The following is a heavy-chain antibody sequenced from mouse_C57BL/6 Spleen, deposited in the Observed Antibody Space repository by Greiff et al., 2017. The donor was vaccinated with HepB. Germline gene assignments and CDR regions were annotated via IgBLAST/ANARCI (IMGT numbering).Heavy chain of an antibody. Sequence: EVQLVESGGDLVKPGGSLKLSCAASGFTFSSYGMSWVRQTPDKRLEWVATISSGGSYTYYPDSVKGRYTISKDNAKNTLYLQMSSLKSEDTAMYYCARHRDDSDPYFDYWGQGTTLTVSS. D-gene: IGHD2-4*01. V-gene: IGHV5-6*01. CDR1: GFTFSSYG. CDR2: ISSGGSYT. CDR3: ARHRDDSDPYFDY. J-gene: IGHJ2*01.